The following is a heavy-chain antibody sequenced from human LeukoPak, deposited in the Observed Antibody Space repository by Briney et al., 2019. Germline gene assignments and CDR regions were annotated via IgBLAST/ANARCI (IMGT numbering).Heavy chain of an antibody. Sequence: GESLKISCKGSGYRFNAYWIAWLRQMPGKGLEWMGIIYPDDSDTRYSPSFLGQVTISADKSISTAYLQWSSLKASDTAMYYCALSASFFDYWGQGTLVTVSS. CDR2: IYPDDSDT. V-gene: IGHV5-51*01. D-gene: IGHD3-16*01. CDR1: GYRFNAYW. J-gene: IGHJ4*02. CDR3: ALSASFFDY.